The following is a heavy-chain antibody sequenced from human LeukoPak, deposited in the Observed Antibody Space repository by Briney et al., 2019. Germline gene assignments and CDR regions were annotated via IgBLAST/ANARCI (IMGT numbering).Heavy chain of an antibody. Sequence: AGGSPRLSCAVSGFTFSSFGMDWVRQAPGRGLEWVSYISSSGTSIYYADSVKGRFTISRDNAKNSLYLQMNSLGAEDTAVYYCARDRYGSGINWQGFDPWGQGTLVTVSS. CDR1: GFTFSSFG. V-gene: IGHV3-48*01. CDR2: ISSSGTSI. CDR3: ARDRYGSGINWQGFDP. D-gene: IGHD3-10*01. J-gene: IGHJ5*02.